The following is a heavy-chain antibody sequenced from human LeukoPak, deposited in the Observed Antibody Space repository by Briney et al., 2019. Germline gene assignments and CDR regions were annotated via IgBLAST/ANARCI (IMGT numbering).Heavy chain of an antibody. J-gene: IGHJ3*02. V-gene: IGHV4-38-2*02. CDR2: IYHSGSS. CDR1: GYSISSGYF. D-gene: IGHD3-10*01. CDR3: ARGAILLFAFKI. Sequence: PSGTLSLTCTVSGYSISSGYFWGWIRQPPGKGLEWIGSIYHSGSSYYNPSLNSRVTISVDTSKNQFSLKLSSMTAADTALYHCARGAILLFAFKIWGQGTMVTVSS.